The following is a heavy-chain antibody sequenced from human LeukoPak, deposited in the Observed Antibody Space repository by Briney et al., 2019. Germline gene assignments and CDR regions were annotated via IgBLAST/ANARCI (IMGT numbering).Heavy chain of an antibody. CDR1: GGSISSYY. CDR3: ARVVDDFWSGYYYYFDY. CDR2: IYYSGST. D-gene: IGHD3-3*01. J-gene: IGHJ4*02. Sequence: SETLSLTCTVSGGSISSYYWSWIRQPPGKGLEWIGYIYYSGSTNYNPSLKSRVTISVDTSKNQLSLKPSSVTAADTAVYYCARVVDDFWSGYYYYFDYWGQGTLVTVSS. V-gene: IGHV4-59*01.